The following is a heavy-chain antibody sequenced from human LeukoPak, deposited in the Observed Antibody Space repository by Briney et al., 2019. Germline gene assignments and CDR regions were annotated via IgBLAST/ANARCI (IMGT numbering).Heavy chain of an antibody. CDR3: AKRGEITSLDYYYMGV. J-gene: IGHJ6*03. D-gene: IGHD2-2*01. CDR2: IRYDGSNK. Sequence: GGSLRLSCEASGFTFSDPYMSWIRQAPGKGLEWVAAIRYDGSNKHYADSVKGRFTISRDNSKDTLYLQMNSLRAGDTAVYYCAKRGEITSLDYYYMGVWGKGTTVTMSS. CDR1: GFTFSDPY. V-gene: IGHV3-30*02.